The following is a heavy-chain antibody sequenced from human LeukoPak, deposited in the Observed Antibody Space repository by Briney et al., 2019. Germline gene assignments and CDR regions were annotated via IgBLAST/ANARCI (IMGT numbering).Heavy chain of an antibody. Sequence: SVKVSCKASGGTFSSYAISWVRQAPGQGLEWMGRIIPIFGTANYAQKFQGRVTITTDESTSTAYMELSSLRSEDTAVYYCALLGPRGYYYYMDVWGKGTTVTVSS. CDR1: GGTFSSYA. V-gene: IGHV1-69*05. CDR2: IIPIFGTA. J-gene: IGHJ6*03. CDR3: ALLGPRGYYYYMDV. D-gene: IGHD3-10*01.